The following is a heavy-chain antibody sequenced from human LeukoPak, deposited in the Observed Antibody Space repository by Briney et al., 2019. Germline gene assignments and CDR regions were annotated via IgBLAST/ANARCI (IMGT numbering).Heavy chain of an antibody. CDR1: GFTFSTYS. V-gene: IGHV3-48*04. Sequence: GGSLRLSCAASGFTFSTYSMNWVRQAPGKGLEWISYITSSSSAIYYTDSVKGRFTVSRDNAKSSLYLQMNSLRAEDTAVYYCASGSVIGWYFDLWGRGTLVTVSS. CDR2: ITSSSSAI. D-gene: IGHD2/OR15-2a*01. J-gene: IGHJ2*01. CDR3: ASGSVIGWYFDL.